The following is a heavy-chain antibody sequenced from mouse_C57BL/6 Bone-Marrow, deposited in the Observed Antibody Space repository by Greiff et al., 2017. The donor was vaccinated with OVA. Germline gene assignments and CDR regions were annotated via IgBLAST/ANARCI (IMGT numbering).Heavy chain of an antibody. J-gene: IGHJ4*01. CDR1: GFNFKDDY. Sequence: EVQLQQSGAELVRPGASVKLSCTASGFNFKDDYMHWVKQRPEQGLEWIGWIDPENGDTEYASKFQGKATITADTSSNTAYLQLSSLTSEDTAVYYCSSHYYGSSSYYYAMDYWGQGTSVTVSS. D-gene: IGHD1-1*01. V-gene: IGHV14-4*01. CDR2: IDPENGDT. CDR3: SSHYYGSSSYYYAMDY.